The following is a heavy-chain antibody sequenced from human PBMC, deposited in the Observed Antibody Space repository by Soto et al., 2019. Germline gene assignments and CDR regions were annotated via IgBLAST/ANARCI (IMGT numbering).Heavy chain of an antibody. CDR3: TTGATSGRDVNYYYGIDV. CDR2: TYYRSKWYT. V-gene: IGHV6-1*01. J-gene: IGHJ6*02. CDR1: GDSVASNSAA. Sequence: SHALSLTCVISGDSVASNSAAWNWIRQSPSRGLEWLGRTYYRSKWYTDYAESVKSRIAINPDTSKNQVSLQLKSVTPEDTAVYYCTTGATSGRDVNYYYGIDVWGQGYTGTVYS. D-gene: IGHD3-3*01.